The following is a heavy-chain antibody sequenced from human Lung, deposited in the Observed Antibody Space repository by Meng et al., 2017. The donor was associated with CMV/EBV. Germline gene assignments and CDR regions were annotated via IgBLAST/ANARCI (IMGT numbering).Heavy chain of an antibody. V-gene: IGHV3-30-3*01. CDR3: ARGQWHSLDY. D-gene: IGHD6-19*01. Sequence: VQLVGSGGGVVQPGRSLRLSCAAFGFTFSSYAMHWVRQAPGKGLEWVAVISYDGSNKYYADSVKGRFTISRDNSKNTLYLQMNSLRAEDTAVYYCARGQWHSLDYWGQGTLVTVSS. CDR1: GFTFSSYA. J-gene: IGHJ4*02. CDR2: ISYDGSNK.